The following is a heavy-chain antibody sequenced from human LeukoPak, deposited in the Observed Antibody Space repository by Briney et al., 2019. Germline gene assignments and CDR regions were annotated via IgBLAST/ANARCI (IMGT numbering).Heavy chain of an antibody. CDR3: ARVSLDRFPATNWFDP. CDR2: IYTSGGT. V-gene: IGHV4-4*07. Sequence: SETLSLTCTVSGGFISSYYWSWIRQPAGKGLEWIGRIYTSGGTNYNPSLKSRVTMSVDTSKNQFSLKLSSVTAADTAVYYCARVSLDRFPATNWFDPWGQGTLVTVSS. D-gene: IGHD1-1*01. CDR1: GGFISSYY. J-gene: IGHJ5*02.